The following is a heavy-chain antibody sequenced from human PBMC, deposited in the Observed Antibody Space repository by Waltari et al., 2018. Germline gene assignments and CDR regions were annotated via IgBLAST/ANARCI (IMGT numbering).Heavy chain of an antibody. Sequence: EVQLVESGGGLVKPGGSLRLSCTASGFSFNTFSMLWVRQAPGKGLEWVSSINNNGNYKYYADSVAGRFIISRDSATNSLYLQMTSLRAEDTAMYYCARGDTVTTRFFDPWGQGTLVTVSS. J-gene: IGHJ5*02. CDR1: GFSFNTFS. D-gene: IGHD4-17*01. CDR2: INNNGNYK. CDR3: ARGDTVTTRFFDP. V-gene: IGHV3-21*01.